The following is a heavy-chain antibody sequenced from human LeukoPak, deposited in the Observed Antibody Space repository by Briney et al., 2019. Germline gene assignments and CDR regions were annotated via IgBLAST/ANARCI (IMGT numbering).Heavy chain of an antibody. V-gene: IGHV3-33*01. J-gene: IGHJ4*02. CDR2: IWYDGSNK. Sequence: GRSLRLSCAASGFTFSSYGMHWVRQAPGKGLEWVAVIWYDGSNKYYGDSVKGRFTISRDNSKKTLYLQMNSLRVEDTAVYYCARRLYYYGSGSSGFDYWGQGTLVTVSS. CDR1: GFTFSSYG. D-gene: IGHD3-10*01. CDR3: ARRLYYYGSGSSGFDY.